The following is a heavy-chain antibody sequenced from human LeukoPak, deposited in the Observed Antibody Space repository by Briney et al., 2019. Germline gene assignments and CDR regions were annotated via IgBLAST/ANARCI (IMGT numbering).Heavy chain of an antibody. J-gene: IGHJ2*01. CDR1: GFTFSSYW. Sequence: SGGSLRLSCAASGFTFSSYWMTWVRQAPGKGLEWVANIQQYANDKYYVDSVKGRFTISRDNAKNSLYLQMNSLRAEDTAIYFCARSIAAYWYFDLWGRGTLVTVSS. V-gene: IGHV3-7*01. D-gene: IGHD6-6*01. CDR3: ARSIAAYWYFDL. CDR2: IQQYANDK.